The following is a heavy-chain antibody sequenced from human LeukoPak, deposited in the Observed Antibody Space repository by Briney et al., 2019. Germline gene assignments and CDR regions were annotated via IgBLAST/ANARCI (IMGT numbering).Heavy chain of an antibody. Sequence: ASVKVSCKASGYTFTNYGISWVRQAPGQGLEWMGWIGVYNGNTNYAQKLQDRVTMTTDTSTSTAYMELSRLRSDDTAVYYYARWALAYGSGPRFDPWGQGTLVTVSS. CDR3: ARWALAYGSGPRFDP. CDR1: GYTFTNYG. V-gene: IGHV1-18*01. J-gene: IGHJ5*02. CDR2: IGVYNGNT. D-gene: IGHD3-10*01.